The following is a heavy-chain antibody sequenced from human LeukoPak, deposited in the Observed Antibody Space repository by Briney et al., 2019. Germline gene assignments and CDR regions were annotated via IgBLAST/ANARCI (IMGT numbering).Heavy chain of an antibody. Sequence: SETLSLTCTVSGGSISSYYWSWIRPPAGKGLEWIGRIYTSGSTNYNPSLKSRVTMSVDTSKNQFSLKLSSVTAADTAVYYCARDSSSWDDYYYGMDVWGQGTTVTVSS. D-gene: IGHD6-13*01. CDR1: GGSISSYY. CDR3: ARDSSSWDDYYYGMDV. V-gene: IGHV4-4*07. J-gene: IGHJ6*02. CDR2: IYTSGST.